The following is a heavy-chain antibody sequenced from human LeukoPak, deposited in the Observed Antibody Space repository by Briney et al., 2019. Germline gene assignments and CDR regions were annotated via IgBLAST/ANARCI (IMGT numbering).Heavy chain of an antibody. V-gene: IGHV3-23*01. J-gene: IGHJ4*02. CDR3: ATSSGSYDGGYYFDY. CDR2: ISGCGGST. Sequence: PGGSLRLSCAASGFTFSSYAMSWVRQAPGKGLEWVSAISGCGGSTYYADSVKCRFTISRDNSKNTLYLQMNSLRAEDTAVYYCATSSGSYDGGYYFDYWGQGTLVTVSS. CDR1: GFTFSSYA. D-gene: IGHD3-10*01.